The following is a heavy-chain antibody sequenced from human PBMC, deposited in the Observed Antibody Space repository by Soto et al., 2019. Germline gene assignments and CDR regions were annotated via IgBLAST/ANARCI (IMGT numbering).Heavy chain of an antibody. Sequence: PSETLSLTCTVSGGSISSYYWSWIRQPPGKGLEWIGYMHYSGSSNYNPSLKSRVTMSVDTSKNQFSLNLSSVTAADTAVYYCAREHGFSYGLNYFDPWGQGTLVTVSS. CDR1: GGSISSYY. CDR3: AREHGFSYGLNYFDP. CDR2: MHYSGSS. D-gene: IGHD5-18*01. J-gene: IGHJ5*02. V-gene: IGHV4-59*01.